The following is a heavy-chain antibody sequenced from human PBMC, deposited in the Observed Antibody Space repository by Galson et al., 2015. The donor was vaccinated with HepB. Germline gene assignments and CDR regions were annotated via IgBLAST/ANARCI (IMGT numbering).Heavy chain of an antibody. J-gene: IGHJ3*02. CDR3: ARDTRWFGELNAFDI. Sequence: SLRLSCAASGFTFSSYSMNWVRQAPGKGLEWVSYISSSSSTIYYADSVKGRFTISRDNAKNSLYLQMNSLRAEDTAVYYCARDTRWFGELNAFDIWGQGTMVTVSS. CDR1: GFTFSSYS. V-gene: IGHV3-48*01. CDR2: ISSSSSTI. D-gene: IGHD3-10*01.